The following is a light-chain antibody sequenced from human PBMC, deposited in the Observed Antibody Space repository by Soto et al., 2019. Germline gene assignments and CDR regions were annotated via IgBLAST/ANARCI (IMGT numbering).Light chain of an antibody. CDR3: QQYIYWPWT. CDR1: QSVSST. V-gene: IGKV3-15*01. Sequence: EVVITQSPATLSVSPGEGVTLSCMASQSVSSTLAWYQQKPGQAPRLLIYGASTRATGIPARFSGSGSGTEFTLTISSLQSEDFAVYYCQQYIYWPWTFGQGTKV. J-gene: IGKJ1*01. CDR2: GAS.